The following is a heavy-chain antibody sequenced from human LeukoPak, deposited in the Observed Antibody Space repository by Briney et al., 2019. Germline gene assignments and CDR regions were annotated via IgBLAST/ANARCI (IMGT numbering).Heavy chain of an antibody. Sequence: GRSLRLSCAASGFTFSSYAMKGVGQARGKGRGWGGVISYDGSNKYYADSVKGGVTISREKSKNTLCLQMTSLRAEHTAVYYCARDMGPHRRFGELRTPLDYWGQGTLVTVSS. CDR3: ARDMGPHRRFGELRTPLDY. J-gene: IGHJ4*02. V-gene: IGHV3-30*04. D-gene: IGHD3-10*01. CDR2: ISYDGSNK. CDR1: GFTFSSYA.